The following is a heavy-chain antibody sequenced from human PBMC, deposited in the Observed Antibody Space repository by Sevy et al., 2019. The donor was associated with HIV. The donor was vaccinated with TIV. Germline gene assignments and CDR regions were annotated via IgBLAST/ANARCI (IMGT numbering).Heavy chain of an antibody. CDR3: ARDLIEYQMLTFDY. V-gene: IGHV1-2*02. CDR1: GYTFTNYY. Sequence: ASVKVSCKASGYTFTNYYIHWVRQAPGQGLEWMGWINPNSGATNYAQKFQGRVTMTRDTSISTAYMELCRLRSDDTALFYCARDLIEYQMLTFDYWGQGTLVTVSS. CDR2: INPNSGAT. D-gene: IGHD3-16*01. J-gene: IGHJ4*02.